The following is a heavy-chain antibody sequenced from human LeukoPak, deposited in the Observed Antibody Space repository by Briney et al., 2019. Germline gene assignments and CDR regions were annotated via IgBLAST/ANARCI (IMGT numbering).Heavy chain of an antibody. CDR2: IYYSGST. CDR1: GGSISSSSYY. V-gene: IGHV4-39*01. D-gene: IGHD6-13*01. CDR3: ARPTVAAAGPFDY. J-gene: IGHJ4*02. Sequence: PSGTLSLTCTVSGGSISSSSYYWGWIRQPPGKGLEWIGSIYYSGSTYYNPSLKSRVTISVDTSKNQFSLKLSSVTAADTAVYYCARPTVAAAGPFDYWGQGTLVTVSS.